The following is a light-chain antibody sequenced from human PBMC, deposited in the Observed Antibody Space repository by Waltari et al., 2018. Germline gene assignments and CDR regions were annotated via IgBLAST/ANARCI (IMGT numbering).Light chain of an antibody. CDR3: QVWDSSSDLWV. CDR1: NIGSES. CDR2: DDS. J-gene: IGLJ3*02. Sequence: SSVLTQPPSVSVAPGQTARITCGGNNIGSESEHWYQQKPGQAPVLVVYDDSDRPSGIPERFSGSNAGNTATLTISRVEAGDEADYYCQVWDSSSDLWVFGGGTKLTVL. V-gene: IGLV3-21*02.